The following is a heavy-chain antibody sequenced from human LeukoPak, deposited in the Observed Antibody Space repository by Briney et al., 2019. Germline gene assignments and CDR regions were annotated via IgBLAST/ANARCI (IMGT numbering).Heavy chain of an antibody. CDR2: ISSSSSTI. V-gene: IGHV3-48*01. CDR1: GFTFSSYS. Sequence: PGGSLRLSCAASGFTFSSYSMNWVRQAPGKGLEWVSYISSSSSTIYYADSVKGRFTISRDNAKNSLYLQMNSLRAEDTAVYYCAKPHYYDSSGYTFDYWGQGTLVTVSS. CDR3: AKPHYYDSSGYTFDY. D-gene: IGHD3-22*01. J-gene: IGHJ4*02.